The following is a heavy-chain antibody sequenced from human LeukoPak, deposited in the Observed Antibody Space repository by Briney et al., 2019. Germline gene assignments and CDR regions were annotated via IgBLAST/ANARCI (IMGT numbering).Heavy chain of an antibody. Sequence: GGSLRLSCAASGFTFSSYWMHWVRQAPGKGLVWVSRVNSDGSSTSYADSVKGRFTISRDNAKNTLYLQMNSLRAEDTAVYYCAREGVTTNYYYGMVVWGQGTTVTVSS. D-gene: IGHD4-17*01. V-gene: IGHV3-74*01. CDR3: AREGVTTNYYYGMVV. J-gene: IGHJ6*02. CDR1: GFTFSSYW. CDR2: VNSDGSST.